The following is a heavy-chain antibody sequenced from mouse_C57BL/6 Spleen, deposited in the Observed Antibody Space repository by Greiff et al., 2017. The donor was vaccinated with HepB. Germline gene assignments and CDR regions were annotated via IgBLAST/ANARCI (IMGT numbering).Heavy chain of an antibody. Sequence: VQLQQSGPELVKPGASVKISCKASGYTFTDYYMNWVKQSHGKSLEWIGDINPNNGGTSYNQKFKGKATLTVDKSSSTAYMELRSLTSEDSAVYYCARGDSNYLYYFDYWGQGTTLTVSS. D-gene: IGHD2-5*01. CDR1: GYTFTDYY. CDR2: INPNNGGT. CDR3: ARGDSNYLYYFDY. J-gene: IGHJ2*01. V-gene: IGHV1-26*01.